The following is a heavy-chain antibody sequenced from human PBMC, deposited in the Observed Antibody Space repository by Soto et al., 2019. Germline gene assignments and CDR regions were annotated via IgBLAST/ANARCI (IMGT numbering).Heavy chain of an antibody. Sequence: GESLKISCKGSGYSFATYWIIWVRQMPGKGLEWMGRIDPSDSNTNYSPSFQGHVTISADKSISTAYLQWSSLKASDTAIYYCAGPSRSDSSAYDYYFYYGVDVWGQGTTVTVSS. CDR1: GYSFATYW. CDR2: IDPSDSNT. V-gene: IGHV5-10-1*01. J-gene: IGHJ6*02. D-gene: IGHD3-22*01. CDR3: AGPSRSDSSAYDYYFYYGVDV.